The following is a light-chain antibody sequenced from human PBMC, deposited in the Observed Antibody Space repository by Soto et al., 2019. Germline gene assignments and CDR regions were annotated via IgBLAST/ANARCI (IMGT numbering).Light chain of an antibody. CDR3: QQYGSSPRT. CDR2: DAS. V-gene: IGKV3-20*01. CDR1: QSVSSK. J-gene: IGKJ1*01. Sequence: EIVMTQSPATLSVSPGEGATLSCMASQSVSSKLAWYQQKPGQAPRLLIHDASSRATGIPDRFSGSGSGTDFTLTISRLEPEDFAVYYCQQYGSSPRTFGQGTKVDIK.